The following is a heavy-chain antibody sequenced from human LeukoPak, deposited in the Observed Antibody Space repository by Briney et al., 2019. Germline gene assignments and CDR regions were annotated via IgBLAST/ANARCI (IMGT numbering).Heavy chain of an antibody. CDR3: ARDHDNYGYFQH. J-gene: IGHJ1*01. D-gene: IGHD4-11*01. CDR2: IYYSGST. Sequence: SETLSLTCTVSGGSINGYYWSWIRQPPGKGLEWIGYIYYSGSTNYNPSLKSRDTISVDTSKNHFSLKLSSVTAADTAVYYCARDHDNYGYFQHWGRAPWSPSPQ. V-gene: IGHV4-59*01. CDR1: GGSINGYY.